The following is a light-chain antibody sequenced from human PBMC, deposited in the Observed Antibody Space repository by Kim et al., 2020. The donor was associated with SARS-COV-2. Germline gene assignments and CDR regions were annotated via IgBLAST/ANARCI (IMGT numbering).Light chain of an antibody. Sequence: VGDDSPTPARPVTDITNYLACFQLKPGKAPQLLIYAASALQPGVPSRFSGSGSGTDFTLTVTRLQPEDVATYFCQKCDSAPWTFGQGTKVDIK. J-gene: IGKJ1*01. CDR1: TDITNY. CDR3: QKCDSAPWT. V-gene: IGKV1-27*01. CDR2: AAS.